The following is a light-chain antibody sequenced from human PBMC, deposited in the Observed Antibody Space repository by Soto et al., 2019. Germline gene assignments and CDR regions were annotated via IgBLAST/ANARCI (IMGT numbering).Light chain of an antibody. Sequence: DILMTQSPSSLSASAGERVTISCRASQSIGTYLTWYQQKSGHAPNLLIYGASTLQSGIPARFSGSGSGTEFTLTISSLQPEDFAIYYCQQNNKSPLTFGRGTKVEIK. V-gene: IGKV1-39*01. CDR2: GAS. CDR3: QQNNKSPLT. CDR1: QSIGTY. J-gene: IGKJ1*01.